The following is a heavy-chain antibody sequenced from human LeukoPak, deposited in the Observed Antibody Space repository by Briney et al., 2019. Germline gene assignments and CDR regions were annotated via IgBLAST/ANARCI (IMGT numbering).Heavy chain of an antibody. CDR3: AREGSSGYDY. D-gene: IGHD3-22*01. CDR2: IYYSGST. CDR1: GGSISSGGYY. Sequence: SQTLCLTCTVSGGSISSGGYYWSWIRQNPGKGLEWIGYIYYSGSTYYNPSLKSRVTISVDTSKNQFSLKLSSVTAADTAVYYCAREGSSGYDYWGQGTLVTVSS. V-gene: IGHV4-31*03. J-gene: IGHJ4*02.